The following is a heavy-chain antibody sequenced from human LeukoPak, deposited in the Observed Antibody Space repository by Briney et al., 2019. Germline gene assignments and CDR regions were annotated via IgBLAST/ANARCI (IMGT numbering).Heavy chain of an antibody. CDR3: ARGGLDFDY. J-gene: IGHJ4*02. D-gene: IGHD1-26*01. Sequence: PSQTLSLTGTVSGGSISSGSYDWRWIRQPAGKGVEWIGRIYTSASTDYNPWLKCRVTISVDTSKNQFSLKLSSVTAADTAVYYCARGGLDFDYWGQGTLVTVSS. V-gene: IGHV4-61*02. CDR1: GGSISSGSYD. CDR2: IYTSAST.